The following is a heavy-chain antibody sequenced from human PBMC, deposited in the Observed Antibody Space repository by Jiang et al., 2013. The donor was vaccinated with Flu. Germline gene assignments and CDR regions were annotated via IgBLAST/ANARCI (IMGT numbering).Heavy chain of an antibody. V-gene: IGHV1-18*01. CDR3: ARVNLGKYGSGSYYFYYYGMDV. D-gene: IGHD3-10*01. J-gene: IGHJ6*02. CDR1: GYTFTNYG. Sequence: GAEVKKPGASVKVSCKASGYTFTNYGITWVRQAPGQGLEWMGWISAYTGNTNYAQKLQGKVTMTTDTSTNTAYMELRSLRSDDTAVYYCARVNLGKYGSGSYYFYYYGMDVWGQGTTVTV. CDR2: ISAYTGNT.